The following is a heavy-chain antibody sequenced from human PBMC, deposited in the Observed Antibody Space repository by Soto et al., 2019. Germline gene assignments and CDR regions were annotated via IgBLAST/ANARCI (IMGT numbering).Heavy chain of an antibody. CDR3: ARGGPYYDILTGYYTSGYFDY. Sequence: QVQLVQSGAEVKKPGASVKVSCKASGYTFTSYGISWVRQAPGQGLEWMGWISAYNGNTNYAQKLQGRVTMTTDTSTSTAYMELRSMRSDDTAVYYCARGGPYYDILTGYYTSGYFDYWGQGTLVTVSS. J-gene: IGHJ4*02. V-gene: IGHV1-18*01. D-gene: IGHD3-9*01. CDR2: ISAYNGNT. CDR1: GYTFTSYG.